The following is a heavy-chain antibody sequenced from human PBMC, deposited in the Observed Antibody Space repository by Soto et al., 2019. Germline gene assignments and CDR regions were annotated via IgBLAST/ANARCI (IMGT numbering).Heavy chain of an antibody. Sequence: EVQLLESGGCLVQPGGSLRLSCAASGFTFSSYAMTWVRQAPGKGLEWVSAISGGGDSTYYADSVKGRFTISRDNSKNQLYLQMNSLRAEDTAVYYCAPCSGGSWYHPFDFWGQGTQVTVSS. D-gene: IGHD2-15*01. CDR2: ISGGGDST. V-gene: IGHV3-23*01. CDR1: GFTFSSYA. J-gene: IGHJ4*02. CDR3: APCSGGSWYHPFDF.